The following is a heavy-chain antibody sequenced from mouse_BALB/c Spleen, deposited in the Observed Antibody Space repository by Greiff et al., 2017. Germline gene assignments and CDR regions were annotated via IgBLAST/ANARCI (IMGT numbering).Heavy chain of an antibody. J-gene: IGHJ1*01. Sequence: DVKLVESGGGLVKPGGSLKLSCAASGFTFSSYAMSWVRQTPEKRLEWVASISSGGSTYYPDSVKGRFTISRDNARNILYLQMSSMRSEDTAMYYCAREDSDYWGAGTTVTVSS. CDR1: GFTFSSYA. V-gene: IGHV5-6-5*01. D-gene: IGHD2-13*01. CDR3: AREDSDY. CDR2: ISSGGST.